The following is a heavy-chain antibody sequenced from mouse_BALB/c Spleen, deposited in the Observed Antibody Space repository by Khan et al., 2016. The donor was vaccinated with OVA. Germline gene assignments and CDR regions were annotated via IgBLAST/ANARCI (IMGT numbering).Heavy chain of an antibody. CDR3: ARTARIKY. J-gene: IGHJ2*01. Sequence: EVQLQESGPGLVKPSQSLSLTCTVTGYSITSGYGWNWIRQFPGNKLEWMGYISYGGSTNYHPSLKSRISITRDTSKNQFFLQLNSVNTEDTATYYCARTARIKYWGQGTTLTVSS. D-gene: IGHD1-2*01. CDR1: GYSITSGYG. V-gene: IGHV3-2*02. CDR2: ISYGGST.